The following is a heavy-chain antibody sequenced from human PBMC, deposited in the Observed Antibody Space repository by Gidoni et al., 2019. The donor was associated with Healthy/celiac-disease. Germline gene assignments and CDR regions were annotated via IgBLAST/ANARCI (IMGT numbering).Heavy chain of an antibody. CDR3: ARDRLGPKRNDAFDI. J-gene: IGHJ3*02. V-gene: IGHV4-31*03. D-gene: IGHD3-16*01. CDR1: GGSISSGGYY. CDR2: IYYSGST. Sequence: QVQLQESGPGLVKPSQTLSLTCTVSGGSISSGGYYWSWIRQHPGKGLEWIGYIYYSGSTYYNPSLKSRVTISVDTSKNQFSLKLSSVTAADTAVYYCARDRLGPKRNDAFDIWGQGTMVTVSS.